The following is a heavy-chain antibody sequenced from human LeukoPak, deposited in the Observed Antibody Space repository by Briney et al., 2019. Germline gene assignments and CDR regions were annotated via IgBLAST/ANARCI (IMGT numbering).Heavy chain of an antibody. Sequence: GSLRLSCAASGFTFSSYAMGWVRQAPGKGLEWVSAITASGGNTYYADSVKGRFTISRDNSKNTLYLQVNSLRTEDTAVYYCAKGNGYSYGRYYFDYWGQGTLVTVSS. CDR3: AKGNGYSYGRYYFDY. J-gene: IGHJ4*02. CDR1: GFTFSSYA. V-gene: IGHV3-23*01. CDR2: ITASGGNT. D-gene: IGHD5-18*01.